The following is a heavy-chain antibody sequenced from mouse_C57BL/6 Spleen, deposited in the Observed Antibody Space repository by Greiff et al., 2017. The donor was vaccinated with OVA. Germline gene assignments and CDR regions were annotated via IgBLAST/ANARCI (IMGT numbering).Heavy chain of an antibody. V-gene: IGHV1-69*01. Sequence: VQLQQPGAELVMPGASVKLSCKASGYTFTSYWMHWVKQRPGQGLEWIGEIDPSDSYTNYNQKFKGKSTLTVDKSSSTAYMRLSSLPSEDSAVYYCARSAYYSNPFDYWGQGTTLTVSS. CDR2: IDPSDSYT. J-gene: IGHJ2*01. CDR3: ARSAYYSNPFDY. D-gene: IGHD2-5*01. CDR1: GYTFTSYW.